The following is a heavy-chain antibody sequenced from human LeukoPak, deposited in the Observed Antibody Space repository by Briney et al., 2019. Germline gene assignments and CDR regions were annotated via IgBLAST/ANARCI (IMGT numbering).Heavy chain of an antibody. CDR2: ISGTGDST. D-gene: IGHD3-10*01. CDR1: GFTFSSYA. Sequence: RGSLRLSCAASGFTFSSYAMTWVRQAPGKGLEWVSAISGTGDSTYYADSVKGRFTISRDNSKNTVYLQMNSLRAEDTAVYYCATDVTSGSYWYYFNYWGQGALVTVSS. J-gene: IGHJ4*02. V-gene: IGHV3-23*01. CDR3: ATDVTSGSYWYYFNY.